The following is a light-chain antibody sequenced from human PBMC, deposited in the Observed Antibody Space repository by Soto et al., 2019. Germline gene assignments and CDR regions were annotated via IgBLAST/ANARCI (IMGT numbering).Light chain of an antibody. V-gene: IGKV3-20*01. CDR3: QQYGNSPLT. CDR1: QSVSSSY. Sequence: EIVLTQSPGTLSLSPGESATLSCRASQSVSSSYVAWYQKNPGQAHRLLIYGASSRATGIPDRFSGSGSGTDFTLTISRLEPEDFAVYYCQQYGNSPLTFGQGTKVEIK. J-gene: IGKJ1*01. CDR2: GAS.